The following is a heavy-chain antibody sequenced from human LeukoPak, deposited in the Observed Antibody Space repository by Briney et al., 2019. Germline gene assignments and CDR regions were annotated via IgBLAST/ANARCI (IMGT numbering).Heavy chain of an antibody. CDR1: GGSISSYY. J-gene: IGHJ4*02. V-gene: IGHV4-59*01. CDR3: ARIASTYQLLYYFDC. Sequence: PSETLSLTCTVSGGSISSYYWSWIRQPPGKGLEWSGYIYYSGRTTYNPSLNSRVTISVDTSKHQFSLKLSSVTAADTAVYYCARIASTYQLLYYFDCWGQGTLVTGSS. CDR2: IYYSGRT. D-gene: IGHD2-2*01.